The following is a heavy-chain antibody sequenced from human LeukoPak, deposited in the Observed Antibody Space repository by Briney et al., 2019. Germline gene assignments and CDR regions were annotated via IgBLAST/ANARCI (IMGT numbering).Heavy chain of an antibody. CDR3: ARVNLGYYGSGSYGGDYYYYMDV. CDR1: GGSISSSNW. J-gene: IGHJ6*03. D-gene: IGHD3-10*01. Sequence: SGTLSLTCAVSGGSISSSNWWSWVRQPPGKGLEWIGEIYHSGSTNYNPSLKSRVTISVDTSKNQFSLKLSSVTAADTAVYYCARVNLGYYGSGSYGGDYYYYMDVWGKGTTVTISS. V-gene: IGHV4-4*02. CDR2: IYHSGST.